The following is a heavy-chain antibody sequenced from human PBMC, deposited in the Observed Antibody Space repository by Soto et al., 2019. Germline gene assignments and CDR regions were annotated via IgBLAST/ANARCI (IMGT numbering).Heavy chain of an antibody. Sequence: XESLRLSCAASGFTFSSYAMSWVRQAPGKGLEWVSAISGSGGSTYYADSVKGRFTISRDNSKNTLYLQMNSLRAEDTAVYYCANSIAVAYFDYWGQGTLVTVSS. CDR2: ISGSGGST. CDR1: GFTFSSYA. D-gene: IGHD6-19*01. CDR3: ANSIAVAYFDY. J-gene: IGHJ4*02. V-gene: IGHV3-23*01.